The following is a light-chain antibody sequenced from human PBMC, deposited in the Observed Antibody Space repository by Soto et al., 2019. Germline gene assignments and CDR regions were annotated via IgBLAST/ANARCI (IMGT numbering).Light chain of an antibody. J-gene: IGKJ1*01. Sequence: IVMTQSRRSLPVTPGEPSSISFRSSQSLLNSNGYNYLDWYLQMPGQSPQLLIYWGSNLGVGVPGRFSGSGSGTYFTLKISRVEAEDVGVYYCMQALQTAWTFGQGTKVDI. CDR3: MQALQTAWT. V-gene: IGKV2-28*01. CDR1: QSLLNSNGYNY. CDR2: WGS.